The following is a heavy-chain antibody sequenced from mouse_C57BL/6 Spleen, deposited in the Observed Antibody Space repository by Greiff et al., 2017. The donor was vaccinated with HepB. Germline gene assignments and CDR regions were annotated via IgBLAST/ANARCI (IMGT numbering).Heavy chain of an antibody. CDR1: GYTFTSYG. J-gene: IGHJ2*01. CDR3: ARLGGYDGYYEAYYFDY. V-gene: IGHV1-81*01. Sequence: QVQLQQSGAELARPGASVKLSCKASGYTFTSYGISWVKQRTGQGLEWIGEIYPRSGNTYYNEKFKGKATLTADKSSSTAYMELRSLTSEDSAVYFCARLGGYDGYYEAYYFDYWGRGTTLTVSS. CDR2: IYPRSGNT. D-gene: IGHD2-3*01.